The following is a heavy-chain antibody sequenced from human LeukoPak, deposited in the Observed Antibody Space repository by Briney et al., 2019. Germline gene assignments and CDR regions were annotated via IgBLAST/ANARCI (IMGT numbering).Heavy chain of an antibody. Sequence: SVKVSCKASGGTFSSYAISWVRQAPGQGLEWMGRIIPILGIANYAQKFQGRVTITADKSTSTAYMELSSLRSEDTAVYYCAGGRITIFGVVWGAFDIWGQGTVVTVSS. CDR3: AGGRITIFGVVWGAFDI. J-gene: IGHJ3*02. CDR1: GGTFSSYA. CDR2: IIPILGIA. D-gene: IGHD3-3*01. V-gene: IGHV1-69*04.